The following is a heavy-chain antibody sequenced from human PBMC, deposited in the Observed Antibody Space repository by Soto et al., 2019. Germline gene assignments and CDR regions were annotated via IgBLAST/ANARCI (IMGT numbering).Heavy chain of an antibody. Sequence: ESGPTLVNPTETLTLTCTVSGFSLSNARMGVSWIRQPPGKALEWLAHIFSNDEKSYSTSLKSRLTISKDTSKSQVVLTMTNMDPVDTATYYCPRNTDYRIAAAGTFAYWGQGTLVTVSS. D-gene: IGHD6-13*01. V-gene: IGHV2-26*01. J-gene: IGHJ4*02. CDR1: GFSLSNARMG. CDR3: PRNTDYRIAAAGTFAY. CDR2: IFSNDEK.